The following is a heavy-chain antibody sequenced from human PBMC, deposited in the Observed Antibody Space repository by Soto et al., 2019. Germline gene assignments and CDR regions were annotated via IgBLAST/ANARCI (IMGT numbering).Heavy chain of an antibody. J-gene: IGHJ4*02. Sequence: QVQLVESGGGVVQPGSSLRLSCAASGFSFSHYGMEWVRQAPGKGLEWVAVISFDGSITSYADAVKGRFTISRDNYKGTLSLHRDSLRPEDTAMYYCAKDASEYSNYWTSFDYWGQGALVTVSS. CDR1: GFSFSHYG. CDR2: ISFDGSIT. V-gene: IGHV3-30*18. D-gene: IGHD4-4*01. CDR3: AKDASEYSNYWTSFDY.